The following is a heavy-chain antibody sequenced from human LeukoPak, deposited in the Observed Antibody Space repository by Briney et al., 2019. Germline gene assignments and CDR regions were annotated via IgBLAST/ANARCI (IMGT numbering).Heavy chain of an antibody. D-gene: IGHD1-26*01. CDR1: ALAVSSYW. CDR3: ARGWIVGGVTDVFLVY. CDR2: IIGNGSGT. J-gene: IGHJ4*02. V-gene: IGHV3-74*01. Sequence: GGSLRLSCTAAALAVSSYWMECVSQAPGKWLGLVSPIIGNGSGTNYADSVEGRFTISRDNAKNTLYMQMTSLRDEDTAVYYCARGWIVGGVTDVFLVYWGQGTLVTVSS.